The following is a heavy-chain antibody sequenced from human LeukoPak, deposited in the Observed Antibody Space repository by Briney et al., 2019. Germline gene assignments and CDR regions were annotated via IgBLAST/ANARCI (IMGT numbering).Heavy chain of an antibody. CDR2: ISAYNGNT. J-gene: IGHJ4*02. CDR1: GDTFSNYG. D-gene: IGHD3-22*01. Sequence: ASVKVSCKASGDTFSNYGISWVRQAPGQGLEWMGWISAYNGNTNYAQKLQGRVTMTTDTSTSTAYMELRSLRSDDTAVYYCARTPGSGYRYYFDYWGQGTLVTVSS. CDR3: ARTPGSGYRYYFDY. V-gene: IGHV1-18*01.